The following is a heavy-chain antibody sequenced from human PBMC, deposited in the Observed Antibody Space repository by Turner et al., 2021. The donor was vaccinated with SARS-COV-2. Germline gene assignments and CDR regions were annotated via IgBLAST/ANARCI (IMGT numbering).Heavy chain of an antibody. Sequence: QVQLVQSGAELKKPGASGKVSCKASGYTFTSYDINWVRQATGQGLEWVGWMNPNSGNPGYAQKYQGRVTMTRNTSISTAYMELSSLRSEDTAVYYCARGDCSGGSCYDLDYWGQGTLVTVSS. J-gene: IGHJ4*02. CDR1: GYTFTSYD. CDR3: ARGDCSGGSCYDLDY. D-gene: IGHD2-15*01. V-gene: IGHV1-8*01. CDR2: MNPNSGNP.